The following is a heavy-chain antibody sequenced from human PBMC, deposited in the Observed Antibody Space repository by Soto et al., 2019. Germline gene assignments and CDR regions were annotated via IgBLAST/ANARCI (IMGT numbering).Heavy chain of an antibody. CDR2: ISGSAGST. CDR3: AKGRSYYYYYGVDV. CDR1: GFTFNNYA. J-gene: IGHJ6*02. Sequence: GGSLRLSCVASGFTFNNYAMNWVRQAPGKGLEWVSSISGSAGSTYYADSVKGRFTISRDNSKSTLYLQMNSLRAEDTALYYCAKGRSYYYYYGVDVWGQGTTVTVSS. V-gene: IGHV3-23*01.